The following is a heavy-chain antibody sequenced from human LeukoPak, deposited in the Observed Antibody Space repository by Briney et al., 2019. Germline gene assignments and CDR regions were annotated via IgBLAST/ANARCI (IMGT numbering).Heavy chain of an antibody. V-gene: IGHV3-23*01. J-gene: IGHJ4*02. Sequence: GGSLRLSCAASGFTFSSYAMSWVRQAPGKGLEWVSAISGSGGSTYYADSVKGRFTISRDNSKNTLYLQMNSLRAEDTAVYYCAKTPGPRYDFWSGYHDYFDYWGQGTLVAVSS. CDR2: ISGSGGST. D-gene: IGHD3-3*01. CDR1: GFTFSSYA. CDR3: AKTPGPRYDFWSGYHDYFDY.